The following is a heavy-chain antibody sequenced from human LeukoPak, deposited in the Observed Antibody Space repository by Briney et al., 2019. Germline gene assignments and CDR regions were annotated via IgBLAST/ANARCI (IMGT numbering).Heavy chain of an antibody. CDR2: ISDSGGGT. CDR3: ARRVLAGGSSGWYFDY. D-gene: IGHD6-25*01. CDR1: GITFTSFA. Sequence: GGSLRLSCAASGITFTSFAMTWVRQAPGKGLEWVSGISDSGGGTYYADSVKGRFTISRDNSKNTVYLQMGSLRAEDMAVYYCARRVLAGGSSGWYFDYWGQGTLVTVSS. J-gene: IGHJ4*02. V-gene: IGHV3-23*01.